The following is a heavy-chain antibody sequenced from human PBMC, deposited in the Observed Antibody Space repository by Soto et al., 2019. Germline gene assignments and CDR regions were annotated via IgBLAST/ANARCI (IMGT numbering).Heavy chain of an antibody. CDR3: AREDSSGWYTSTYDY. Sequence: ASVKVSCKASGYTFTGYYVHWVRQAPGQGLEWMGWINPNSGGTNYAQKFQGWVTMTRDTSISTAYMELSRLRSDDTAVYYCAREDSSGWYTSTYDYWGQGTLVTVS. J-gene: IGHJ4*02. V-gene: IGHV1-2*04. CDR2: INPNSGGT. D-gene: IGHD6-19*01. CDR1: GYTFTGYY.